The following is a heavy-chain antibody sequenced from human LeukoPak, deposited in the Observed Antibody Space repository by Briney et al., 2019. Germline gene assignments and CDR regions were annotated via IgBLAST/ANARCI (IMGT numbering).Heavy chain of an antibody. CDR1: GGSISSYY. CDR3: ARADGRVAAADY. Sequence: SETLSLTCRVSGGSISSYYWNWIRQTPGKGLDGIGDINYSGGTNYNPSFKGRVTTSVDTSKNQLCLKLRSVTAADTAVYYCARADGRVAAADYWGQGTLVTVSS. CDR2: INYSGGT. D-gene: IGHD6-13*01. V-gene: IGHV4-59*01. J-gene: IGHJ4*02.